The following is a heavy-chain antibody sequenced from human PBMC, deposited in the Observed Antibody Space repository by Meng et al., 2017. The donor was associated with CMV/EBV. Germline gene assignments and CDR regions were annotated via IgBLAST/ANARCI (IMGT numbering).Heavy chain of an antibody. CDR2: ISSSSSYI. D-gene: IGHD2-2*01. Sequence: ASGFTFSSYSMNWVRQAPGKGLEWVSSISSSSSYIYYTDSVKGRFTISRDNAKNSLYLQMNSLRAEDTAVYYCATNPIVVVPAAISWGQGTLVTVSS. V-gene: IGHV3-21*01. J-gene: IGHJ4*02. CDR1: GFTFSSYS. CDR3: ATNPIVVVPAAIS.